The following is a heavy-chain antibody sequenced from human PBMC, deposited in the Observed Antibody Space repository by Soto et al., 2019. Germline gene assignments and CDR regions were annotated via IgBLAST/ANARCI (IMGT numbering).Heavy chain of an antibody. CDR1: GGGNLSDYR. CDR2: IIPKLGSA. D-gene: IGHD2-21*01. V-gene: IGHV1-69*01. Sequence: QVQLVQSGAEVKEPGSSVKVSCKASGGGNLSDYRTTWVRRAPGQGLEWMGGIIPKLGSANYAQNFQGRVTITADESTNTVYIDLISLRSDDTSVYYGARGGDCYNFDAVYLGQGTTVTVAS. J-gene: IGHJ4*02. CDR3: ARGGDCYNFDAVY.